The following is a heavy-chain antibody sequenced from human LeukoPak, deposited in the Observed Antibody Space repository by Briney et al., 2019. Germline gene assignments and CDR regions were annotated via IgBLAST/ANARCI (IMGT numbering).Heavy chain of an antibody. CDR1: GGSFSGYY. J-gene: IGHJ4*02. CDR3: ARGKEL. V-gene: IGHV4-34*01. Sequence: KASETLSLTCAVYGGSFSGYYWSWIRQPPGKGPEWIGEINHSGSTNYNPSLKSRVTISVDTSKNQFSLKLSSVTAADTAVYYCARGKELWGRGTLVTVSS. CDR2: INHSGST. D-gene: IGHD1-7*01.